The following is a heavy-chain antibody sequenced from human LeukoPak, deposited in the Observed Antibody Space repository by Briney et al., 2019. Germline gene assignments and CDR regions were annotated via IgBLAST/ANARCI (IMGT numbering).Heavy chain of an antibody. Sequence: SETLSLTCAVYGGSFSGYYWGWIRQPPGKGLEWIGSIYYSGSTYYNPSLKSRVTISVDTSKNQFSLKLSSVTAADTAVYYCARRRATGIAAAGFTFDYWGQGTLVTVSS. CDR2: IYYSGST. CDR3: ARRRATGIAAAGFTFDY. V-gene: IGHV4-39*01. J-gene: IGHJ4*02. CDR1: GGSFSGYY. D-gene: IGHD6-13*01.